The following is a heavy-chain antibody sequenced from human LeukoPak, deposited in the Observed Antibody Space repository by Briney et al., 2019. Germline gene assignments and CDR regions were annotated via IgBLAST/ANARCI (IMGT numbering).Heavy chain of an antibody. D-gene: IGHD3-22*01. J-gene: IGHJ4*02. CDR3: ARVYYDSSGYYYDGYNFDS. CDR2: ISSSGSTK. CDR1: GFTFSSYS. V-gene: IGHV3-48*04. Sequence: PGGSLRLSCAASGFTFSSYSMNWVRQAPGKGLEWVSYISSSGSTKYYADSVKGRFTISRDNAKNSLYLQMNSLRAEDTAVYYCARVYYDSSGYYYDGYNFDSWGQGTLVTVSS.